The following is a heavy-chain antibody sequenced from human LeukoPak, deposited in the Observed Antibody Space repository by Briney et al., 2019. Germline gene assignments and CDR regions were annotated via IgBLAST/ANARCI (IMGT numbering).Heavy chain of an antibody. J-gene: IGHJ4*02. Sequence: GGSLRLSCAASGYTFSSYAMSWVRQAPGKGLEWVSAISGSGGSTYYADSVKGRFTISRDNSKNTLYLQMNSLRAEDTAVYYCARDLYGWGSNYFDYWGQGTLFTVSS. CDR3: ARDLYGWGSNYFDY. D-gene: IGHD3-10*01. CDR1: GYTFSSYA. CDR2: ISGSGGST. V-gene: IGHV3-23*01.